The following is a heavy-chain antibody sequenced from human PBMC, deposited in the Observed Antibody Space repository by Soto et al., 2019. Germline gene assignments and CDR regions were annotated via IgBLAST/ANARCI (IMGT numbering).Heavy chain of an antibody. Sequence: GGSLRLSCAASGFTFSSYAMSWVRQAPGKGLEWVPTISGSGGSTYYADSVKGRFTISRDNSKNTLYLQMNSLRAEDTAVYYCAYSSTPFDYWGQGTLVTVSS. CDR2: ISGSGGST. J-gene: IGHJ4*02. D-gene: IGHD6-13*01. V-gene: IGHV3-23*01. CDR1: GFTFSSYA. CDR3: AYSSTPFDY.